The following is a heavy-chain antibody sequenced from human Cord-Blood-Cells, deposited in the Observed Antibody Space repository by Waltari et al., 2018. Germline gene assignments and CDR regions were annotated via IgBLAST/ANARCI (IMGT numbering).Heavy chain of an antibody. V-gene: IGHV4-39*01. CDR3: ARFLEWLYYFDY. J-gene: IGHJ4*02. Sequence: QLQLQESGPGLVKPSETLSLTCTVSGGSISSSSYYWGWIRQPPGKGLEWIRSIYYSGSTYNNPSLKSRVTISVDTSKNQCSLRLSSVTAADTAVYYCARFLEWLYYFDYWGQGTLVTVSS. CDR2: IYYSGST. CDR1: GGSISSSSYY. D-gene: IGHD3-3*01.